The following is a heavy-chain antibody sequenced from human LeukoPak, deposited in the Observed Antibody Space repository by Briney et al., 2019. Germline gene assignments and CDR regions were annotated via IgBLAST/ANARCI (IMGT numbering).Heavy chain of an antibody. CDR3: ARSPPRSSRRGVTSFDY. CDR2: IYYSGST. D-gene: IGHD3-10*01. V-gene: IGHV4-31*03. J-gene: IGHJ4*02. CDR1: GGSISSGGYY. Sequence: SETLSLTCTVSGGSISSGGYYWSWIRQHPGKGLEWIGYIYYSGSTYYNPSLKSRVTISVDTSKNQFSLKLSSVTAADTAVYYCARSPPRSSRRGVTSFDYLGQGTLVTVSS.